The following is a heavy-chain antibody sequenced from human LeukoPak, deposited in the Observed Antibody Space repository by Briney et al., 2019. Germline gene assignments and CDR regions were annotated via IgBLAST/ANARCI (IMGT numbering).Heavy chain of an antibody. D-gene: IGHD3-10*01. CDR3: AKEGVTMVRGVIIPIYYYHYGMDV. CDR2: ISGSGGST. J-gene: IGHJ6*02. CDR1: GYTFSSYA. Sequence: PGGSLRLSCAASGYTFSSYAMSWVRQAPGKGLEWVSAISGSGGSTYYADSVKGRFTISRDNSKNTLYLQMNSLRAEDTAVYYCAKEGVTMVRGVIIPIYYYHYGMDVWGQGTTVTVSS. V-gene: IGHV3-23*01.